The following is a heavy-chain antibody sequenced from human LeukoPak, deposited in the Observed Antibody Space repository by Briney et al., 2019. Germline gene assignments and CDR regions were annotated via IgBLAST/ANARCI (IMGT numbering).Heavy chain of an antibody. D-gene: IGHD1-26*01. CDR1: GITYSSYA. J-gene: IGHJ6*02. CDR2: ISGSGRST. Sequence: TGGSLRLSCAASGITYSSYAMSWLRQAPGKGLERVSAISGSGRSTYYTDSVKGRFTISRDNSKNTVYLQMNSLRAEDTAVYYCAPGASGSYYYGMDVWGQGTTVTVSS. CDR3: APGASGSYYYGMDV. V-gene: IGHV3-23*01.